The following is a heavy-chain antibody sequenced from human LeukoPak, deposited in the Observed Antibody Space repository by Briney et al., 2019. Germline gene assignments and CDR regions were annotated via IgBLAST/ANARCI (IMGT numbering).Heavy chain of an antibody. CDR3: VRERGNWGLDE. Sequence: PGGSLRLSCAASGFTFSSYAMHWVRQAPGKGLDWVAVISYDGRKKFHANSVKGRFTISRDNSQHTLYLQMNSLSVEDTAVYYCVRERGNWGLDEWGQGTLVSVSS. CDR2: ISYDGRKK. D-gene: IGHD7-27*01. J-gene: IGHJ4*02. CDR1: GFTFSSYA. V-gene: IGHV3-30*04.